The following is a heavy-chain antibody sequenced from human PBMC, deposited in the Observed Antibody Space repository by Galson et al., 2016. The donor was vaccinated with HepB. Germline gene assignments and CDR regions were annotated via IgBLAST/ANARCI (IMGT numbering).Heavy chain of an antibody. J-gene: IGHJ4*02. V-gene: IGHV1-18*01. CDR1: GYTFPSYG. CDR2: VSGYNGNT. CDR3: ARDDDFWAGHYSTYFDY. Sequence: SVKVSCKASGYTFPSYGISWVRQAPGQGLEWMGWVSGYNGNTKYAEKFQGRVTMTRDTPTTTAYMELRSLRSDDTAVYFCARDDDFWAGHYSTYFDYWGQGTRITVSS. D-gene: IGHD3/OR15-3a*01.